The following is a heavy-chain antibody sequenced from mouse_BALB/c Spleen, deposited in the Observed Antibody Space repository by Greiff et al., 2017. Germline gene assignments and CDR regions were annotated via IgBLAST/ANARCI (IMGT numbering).Heavy chain of an antibody. CDR1: GFTFSSYG. J-gene: IGHJ1*01. Sequence: DVMLVESGGGLVQPGGSLKLSCAASGFTFSSYGMSWVRQTPDKRLELVATINSNGGSTYYPDSVKGRFTISRDNAKNTLYLQMSSLKSEDTAMYYCARDYGYWYFDVWGAGTTVTVSS. CDR3: ARDYGYWYFDV. D-gene: IGHD1-1*01. V-gene: IGHV5-6-3*01. CDR2: INSNGGST.